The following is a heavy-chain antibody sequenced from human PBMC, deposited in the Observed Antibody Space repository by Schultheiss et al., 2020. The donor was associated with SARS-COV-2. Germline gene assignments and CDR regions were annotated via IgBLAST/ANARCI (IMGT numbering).Heavy chain of an antibody. CDR1: GGSISSYY. CDR3: ARHGGSVGWNSLNFDY. D-gene: IGHD1-7*01. J-gene: IGHJ4*02. CDR2: IYTSGST. V-gene: IGHV4-4*07. Sequence: SETLSLTCTVSGGSISSYYWSWIRQPAGKGLEWIGRIYTSGSTNYNPSLKSRVTISVDTSKNQFSLKLSSVTAADTAVYYCARHGGSVGWNSLNFDYWGQGTLVTVSS.